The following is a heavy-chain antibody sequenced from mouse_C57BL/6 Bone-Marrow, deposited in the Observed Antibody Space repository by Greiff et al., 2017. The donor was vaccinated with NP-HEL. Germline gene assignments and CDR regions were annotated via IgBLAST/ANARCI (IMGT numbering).Heavy chain of an antibody. CDR2: IHPSDSDT. J-gene: IGHJ2*01. D-gene: IGHD2-3*01. CDR1: GYTFTSYW. V-gene: IGHV1-74*01. CDR3: AMRRGYYPGYFDY. Sequence: VQLQQPGAELVKPGASVKVSCTASGYTFTSYWMHWVKQRPGQGLEWIGRIHPSDSDTNYNQKFKGKATLTVDKSSSTAYMQLSSLTSEDSAVYYCAMRRGYYPGYFDYWGQGTTLTVSS.